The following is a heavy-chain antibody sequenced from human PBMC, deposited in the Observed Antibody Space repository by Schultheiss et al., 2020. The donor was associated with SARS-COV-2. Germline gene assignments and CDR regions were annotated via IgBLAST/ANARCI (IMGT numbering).Heavy chain of an antibody. V-gene: IGHV4-61*02. J-gene: IGHJ3*02. CDR1: GGSISSGSYY. CDR3: ARVDGGDGAFDI. Sequence: SETLSLTCTVSGGSISSGSYYWSWIRQPAGKGLEWIGRIYTSGSTNYNPSLKSRVTISVDTSKNQFSLKLSSVTAADTAVYYCARVDGGDGAFDIWGQGTMVTVSS. CDR2: IYTSGST. D-gene: IGHD2-21*01.